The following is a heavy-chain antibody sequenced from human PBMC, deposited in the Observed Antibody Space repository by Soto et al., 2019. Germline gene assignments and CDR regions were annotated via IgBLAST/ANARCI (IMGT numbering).Heavy chain of an antibody. CDR2: TYYRSKWYN. CDR3: ARDHLIPGYSSSWDYYMDV. Sequence: SQTLSLTCAISGDSVSSNSAAWNWIRQSPSRGLEWLGRTYYRSKWYNDYAVSVKSRITINPDTSKNQFSLQLNSVTPEDTAVYYCARDHLIPGYSSSWDYYMDVWGKGTTVTVSS. D-gene: IGHD6-13*01. J-gene: IGHJ6*03. CDR1: GDSVSSNSAA. V-gene: IGHV6-1*01.